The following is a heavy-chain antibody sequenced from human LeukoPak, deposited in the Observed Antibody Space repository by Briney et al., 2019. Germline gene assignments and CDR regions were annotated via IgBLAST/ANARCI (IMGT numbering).Heavy chain of an antibody. J-gene: IGHJ5*02. V-gene: IGHV1-69*13. D-gene: IGHD6-13*01. CDR2: IIPIFGTA. CDR1: GGTFSSYA. CDR3: ARHSSSWFPTTNWFDP. Sequence: ASVKVSCKASGGTFSSYAISWVRQAPGQGLEWMGGIIPIFGTANYAQKFQGRVTITADESTSTAYMELSSLRSEDTAVYYCARHSSSWFPTTNWFDPWGQGTLVTVSS.